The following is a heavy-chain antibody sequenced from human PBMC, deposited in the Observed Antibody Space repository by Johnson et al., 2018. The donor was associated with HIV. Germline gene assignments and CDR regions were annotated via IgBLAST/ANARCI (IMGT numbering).Heavy chain of an antibody. V-gene: IGHV3-15*01. J-gene: IGHJ3*02. CDR1: GFTFSNAW. CDR3: ARGLQITFRGVIAPPDVFDI. CDR2: IKSKTDGGTT. D-gene: IGHD3-16*02. Sequence: VQLVESGGGLVKPGGSLRLSCAASGFTFSNAWMSWVRQAPGKGLEWVGRIKSKTDGGTTDYAAPVKGRFTISRDDSKNTLYLQMNSLKTEDTAVYYCARGLQITFRGVIAPPDVFDIWGQGTMVTVSS.